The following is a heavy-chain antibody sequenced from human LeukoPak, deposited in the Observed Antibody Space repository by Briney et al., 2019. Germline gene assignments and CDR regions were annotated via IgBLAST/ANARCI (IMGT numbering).Heavy chain of an antibody. CDR2: INSDGSST. CDR3: AIVHYYDSSGYYYLDYYYGMDV. J-gene: IGHJ6*02. Sequence: PGGSLRLSCAASGFTLSSYWMHWVRQAPGKGLVWVSRINSDGSSTSYADSVKGRFTISRDNSKNTLYLQMNSLRAEDTAVYYCAIVHYYDSSGYYYLDYYYGMDVWGQGTTVTVSS. D-gene: IGHD3-22*01. CDR1: GFTLSSYW. V-gene: IGHV3-74*01.